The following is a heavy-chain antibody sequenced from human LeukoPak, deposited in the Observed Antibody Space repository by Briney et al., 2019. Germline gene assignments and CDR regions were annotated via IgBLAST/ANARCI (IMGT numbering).Heavy chain of an antibody. CDR1: GGSISSGGYY. CDR2: IYYSGGT. CDR3: ARGRNWDIVVVPAARGPYYFDY. J-gene: IGHJ4*02. Sequence: SETLSLTCTVSGGSISSGGYYWSWIRQHPGKGLEWIGYIYYSGGTYYNPSLKSRVTISVDTSKNQFSLKLSSVTAADTAVYYCARGRNWDIVVVPAARGPYYFDYWGQGTLVTVSS. V-gene: IGHV4-31*03. D-gene: IGHD2-2*01.